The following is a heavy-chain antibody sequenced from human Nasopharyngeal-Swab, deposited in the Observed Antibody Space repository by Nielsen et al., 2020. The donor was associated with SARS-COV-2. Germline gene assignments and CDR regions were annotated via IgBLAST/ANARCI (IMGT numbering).Heavy chain of an antibody. D-gene: IGHD4-11*01. J-gene: IGHJ4*02. Sequence: ASVKVSCKASGYTFINNAMHWVRQAPGQGLEWMGCIIPGSGDTRYSQKFQGRVIMTRDTSATTAYMELSSLRSEDTAVYYCAREEGRPGYSSPFDYWGQGTLVTVSS. CDR2: IIPGSGDT. CDR3: AREEGRPGYSSPFDY. CDR1: GYTFINNA. V-gene: IGHV1-3*01.